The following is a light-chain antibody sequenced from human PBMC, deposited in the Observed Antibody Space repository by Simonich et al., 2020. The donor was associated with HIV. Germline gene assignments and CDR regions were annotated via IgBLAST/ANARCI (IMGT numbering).Light chain of an antibody. Sequence: DIVMTQSPDSLTVSLGERATINFTSSQSVLSSSNNKKYLTWDQQKPGQPPKLLIYWASTRESGVPDRFSGSGSGTDFTLTITSLQAEDVAVYFCQQYYSTPLTFGGGTKVEIK. J-gene: IGKJ4*01. CDR2: WAS. CDR3: QQYYSTPLT. CDR1: QSVLSSSNNKKY. V-gene: IGKV4-1*01.